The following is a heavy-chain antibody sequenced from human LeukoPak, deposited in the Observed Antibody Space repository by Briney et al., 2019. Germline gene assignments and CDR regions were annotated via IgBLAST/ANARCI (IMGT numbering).Heavy chain of an antibody. CDR2: IYYSGST. Sequence: SETLSLTCTVSGGSINSYYWSWIRQPPGKGLEWIGYIYYSGSTNYNPSLKSRVTISVDTSKNQFSLKLSSATAADTAVYYCASSGWYSLRWFDPWGQGTLATVSS. CDR1: GGSINSYY. D-gene: IGHD6-19*01. J-gene: IGHJ5*02. V-gene: IGHV4-59*08. CDR3: ASSGWYSLRWFDP.